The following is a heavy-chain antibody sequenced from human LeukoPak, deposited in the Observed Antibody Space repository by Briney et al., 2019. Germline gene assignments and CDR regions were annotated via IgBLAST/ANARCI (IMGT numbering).Heavy chain of an antibody. CDR2: ISYDGSNK. CDR1: GFTFSSYA. J-gene: IGHJ4*02. CDR3: ARDRPRDFWSGYPQGPFDY. Sequence: SGGSLRLSCAASGFTFSSYAMHWVRQAPGKGLEWVAVISYDGSNKYYADSVKGRFTISRDNSKNTLYLQMNSLRAEDTAVYYCARDRPRDFWSGYPQGPFDYWGQGTLVTVSS. D-gene: IGHD3-3*01. V-gene: IGHV3-30-3*01.